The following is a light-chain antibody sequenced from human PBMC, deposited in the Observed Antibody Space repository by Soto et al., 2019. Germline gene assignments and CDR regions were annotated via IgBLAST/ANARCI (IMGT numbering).Light chain of an antibody. V-gene: IGLV2-14*01. J-gene: IGLJ1*01. CDR3: SSFTSSSTQV. CDR1: SSDVGGYNY. Sequence: QSALTQPASVSGSPGQSITISCTGTSSDVGGYNYVSWYQQHPGKVPKLMIYEVSNRPSGVVNRFSGSNSGNTASLTISGLQAEDEADYYCSSFTSSSTQVFGTGTKVTVL. CDR2: EVS.